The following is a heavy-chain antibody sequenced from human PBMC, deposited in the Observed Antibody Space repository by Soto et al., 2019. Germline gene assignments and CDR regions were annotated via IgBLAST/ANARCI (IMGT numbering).Heavy chain of an antibody. J-gene: IGHJ6*02. CDR3: ARGKAAAGTGYYGMDV. CDR2: INHSGST. CDR1: GGSFSGYY. D-gene: IGHD6-13*01. Sequence: SETSLTCAVYGGSFSGYYWSWIRQPPGKRLEWIGEINHSGSTNYNPSLKSRVTISVDTSKNQFSLKLSSVTAADTAVYYCARGKAAAGTGYYGMDVWGQGTTVTVSS. V-gene: IGHV4-34*01.